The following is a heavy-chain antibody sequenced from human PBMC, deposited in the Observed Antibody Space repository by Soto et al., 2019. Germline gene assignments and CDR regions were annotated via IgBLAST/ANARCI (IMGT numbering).Heavy chain of an antibody. D-gene: IGHD4-17*01. Sequence: SETLSLTCAVSDDSISPYYWSWIRQSPGKGLEWIGYIYHSGSTNYNPSLKSRVTISVDTSKNQFSLKLSFVTAADTAVYYCARHFNYGDYSSGYFDYWGQGALVTVSS. V-gene: IGHV4-59*08. CDR3: ARHFNYGDYSSGYFDY. CDR2: IYHSGST. CDR1: DDSISPYY. J-gene: IGHJ4*02.